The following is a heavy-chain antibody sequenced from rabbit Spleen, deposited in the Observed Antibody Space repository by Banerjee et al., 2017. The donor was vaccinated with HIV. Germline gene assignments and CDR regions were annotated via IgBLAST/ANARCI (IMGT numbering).Heavy chain of an antibody. V-gene: IGHV1S45*01. J-gene: IGHJ4*01. CDR3: ARDLVAVIGWNFSL. CDR2: INTYTGKP. CDR1: GFSFSDRDV. D-gene: IGHD1-1*01. Sequence: QEQLVESGGGLVKPEGSLTLTCKASGFSFSDRDVMCWVRQAPGKGLQWIACINTYTGKPVYATWAKGRFTISRTSSTKVTLQLNSLTAADTATYFCARDLVAVIGWNFSLWGPGTLVTVS.